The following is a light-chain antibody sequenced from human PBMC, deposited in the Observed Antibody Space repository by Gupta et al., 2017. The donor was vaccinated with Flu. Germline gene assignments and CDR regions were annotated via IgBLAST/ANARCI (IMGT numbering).Light chain of an antibody. V-gene: IGKV1-5*03. Sequence: PSTLSAFVGHRVTITCRASHSLNSWLAWYQQKPGRAPNLLIYKASNLESGVPSRFSGSGSGTEYTLTISSLQPDDIATYFCQQYHSYSLTFGGGTKVEIK. CDR3: QQYHSYSLT. CDR1: HSLNSW. J-gene: IGKJ4*01. CDR2: KAS.